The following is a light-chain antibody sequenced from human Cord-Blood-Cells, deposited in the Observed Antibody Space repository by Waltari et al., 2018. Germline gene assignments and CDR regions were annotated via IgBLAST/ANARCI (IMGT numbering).Light chain of an antibody. CDR2: AAY. V-gene: IGKV1-39*01. J-gene: IGKJ5*01. Sequence: DIQMTQSPSSLSASVGDRVTITCRASQNISSYLNWYQQKPGKTQKLLISAAYSLQSGVPSRFSGSGSGTDFTLTISSLQPEDFATYYCQQSYSTPITFGQGTRLEIK. CDR1: QNISSY. CDR3: QQSYSTPIT.